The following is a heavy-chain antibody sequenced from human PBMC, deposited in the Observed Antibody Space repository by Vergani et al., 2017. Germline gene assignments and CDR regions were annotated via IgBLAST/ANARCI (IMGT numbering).Heavy chain of an antibody. V-gene: IGHV1-24*01. Sequence: QVQLVQSGAEVKKPGASVKVSCKVSGYTLTELSMHWVRQAPGKGLEWMGGFDPEDGETIYAQKFQGRVTMTEDTSTDTAYMELSSLRSEETAVYYCATKESGGSGYSGSLDYWGQGTLVTVSS. CDR3: ATKESGGSGYSGSLDY. J-gene: IGHJ4*02. D-gene: IGHD3-22*01. CDR2: FDPEDGET. CDR1: GYTLTELS.